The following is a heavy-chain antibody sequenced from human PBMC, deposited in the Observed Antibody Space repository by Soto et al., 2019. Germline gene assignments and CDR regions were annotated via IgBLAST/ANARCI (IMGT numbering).Heavy chain of an antibody. CDR2: ISGSGGST. J-gene: IGHJ4*02. D-gene: IGHD5-12*01. Sequence: GGSLRLSCAASGFTFSSYAMSWVRQAPGKGLEWVSGISGSGGSTYYADSVKGRFTISRDNSKNTLYLQMNSLRAEDTAVYYCAKDKTNIVAIGGYYFDYWGQGTLVTVSS. CDR1: GFTFSSYA. CDR3: AKDKTNIVAIGGYYFDY. V-gene: IGHV3-23*01.